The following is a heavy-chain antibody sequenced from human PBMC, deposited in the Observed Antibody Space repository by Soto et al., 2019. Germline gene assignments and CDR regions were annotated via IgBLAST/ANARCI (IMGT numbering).Heavy chain of an antibody. CDR3: AAHPHDFWSGYYPSAFDI. CDR1: GGSISSSSYY. V-gene: IGHV4-39*01. D-gene: IGHD3-3*01. Sequence: SETLSLTCTVSGGSISSSSYYWGWIRQPPGKGLEWIGSIYYSGSTYYNPSLKSRVTISVDTSKNQFSLKLSSVTAADTAVHYCAAHPHDFWSGYYPSAFDIWGQGTMVTVSS. CDR2: IYYSGST. J-gene: IGHJ3*02.